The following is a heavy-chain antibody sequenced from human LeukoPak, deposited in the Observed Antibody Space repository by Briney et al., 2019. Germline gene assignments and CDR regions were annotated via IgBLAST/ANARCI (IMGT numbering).Heavy chain of an antibody. CDR1: GGTFSSYA. CDR3: ARMAIRQGGYGMDV. CDR2: IIPIFGTA. D-gene: IGHD1-26*01. Sequence: SVKVSCKASGGTFSSYAISWVRQAPGQRLEWMGGIIPIFGTANYARKFQGRVTITADESTSTAYMELSSLRSEDTAVYYCARMAIRQGGYGMDVWGQGTTVTVSS. J-gene: IGHJ6*02. V-gene: IGHV1-69*13.